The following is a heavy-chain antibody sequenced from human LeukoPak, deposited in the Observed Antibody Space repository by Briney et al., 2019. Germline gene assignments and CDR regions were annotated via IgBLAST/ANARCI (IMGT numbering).Heavy chain of an antibody. J-gene: IGHJ4*02. V-gene: IGHV3-43D*04. Sequence: GGSLRLSFAASGFTFDDYAMHWVRQAPGKGLEWVSLISWDGGSAYYADSVKGRFTISRDNSKNSLYLQMNSLRAEDTALYYCAKIDGYCSGGSCYSFDYWGQGTLVTVSS. D-gene: IGHD2-15*01. CDR1: GFTFDDYA. CDR2: ISWDGGSA. CDR3: AKIDGYCSGGSCYSFDY.